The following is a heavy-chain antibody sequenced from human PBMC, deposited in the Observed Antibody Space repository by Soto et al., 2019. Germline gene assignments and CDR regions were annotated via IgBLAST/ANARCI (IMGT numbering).Heavy chain of an antibody. CDR2: LSSAST. V-gene: IGHV3-21*01. CDR1: GFSFSTYS. J-gene: IGHJ6*04. CDR3: AREMAFHLDG. Sequence: TGGSLRLSCAASGFSFSTYSMTWVRQAPGKGLEWVSSLSSASTYADSVKGRFTISRDNAKNSLYLQMNSLRVEDTAVYYFAREMAFHLDGLGKRTTVTVPS.